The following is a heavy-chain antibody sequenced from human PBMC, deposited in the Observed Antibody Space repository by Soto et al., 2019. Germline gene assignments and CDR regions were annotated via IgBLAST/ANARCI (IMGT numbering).Heavy chain of an antibody. CDR3: ARVGLDASGYDSQSAFDI. CDR2: ISAYNGNT. V-gene: IGHV1-18*01. J-gene: IGHJ3*02. CDR1: GYTFTSYG. Sequence: QVQLVQSGAEVKKPGAAVKVSCKASGYTFTSYGISWVRQAPGQGLEWMGWISAYNGNTNYAQKLQGRVTMTTDTSTSTAYMELRSLRSDDTAVYYCARVGLDASGYDSQSAFDIWGQGTMVTVSS. D-gene: IGHD5-12*01.